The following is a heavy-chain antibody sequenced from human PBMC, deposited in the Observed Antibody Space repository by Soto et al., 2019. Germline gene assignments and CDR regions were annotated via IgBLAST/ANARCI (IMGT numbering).Heavy chain of an antibody. CDR3: ARVGRIELTGGQRAPDY. D-gene: IGHD3-9*01. CDR1: GYTFTNYY. J-gene: IGHJ4*02. Sequence: ASVKVSCKASGYTFTNYYLLWVRQAPGQGLEWMGWIHPNNGATNYAQKFQGRVTMTRDTSISTAYLELTRLRSDDTAVYFCARVGRIELTGGQRAPDYWGQGALVTVSS. CDR2: IHPNNGAT. V-gene: IGHV1-2*02.